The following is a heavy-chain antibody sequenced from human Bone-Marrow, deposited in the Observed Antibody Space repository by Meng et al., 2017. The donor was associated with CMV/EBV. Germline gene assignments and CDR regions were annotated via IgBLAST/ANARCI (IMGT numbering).Heavy chain of an antibody. Sequence: SETLSLTCAVYGGSFSGYYWTWIRQPPGKGLEWIGHIYYRGSAHYNPSLKNRLLISTDTSKNQISLKLTSVTAADTAVYYCARDEGQPAAGTYYGLDVWGQGTTVTVSS. V-gene: IGHV4-34*09. J-gene: IGHJ6*02. CDR2: IYYRGSA. CDR3: ARDEGQPAAGTYYGLDV. D-gene: IGHD6-13*01. CDR1: GGSFSGYY.